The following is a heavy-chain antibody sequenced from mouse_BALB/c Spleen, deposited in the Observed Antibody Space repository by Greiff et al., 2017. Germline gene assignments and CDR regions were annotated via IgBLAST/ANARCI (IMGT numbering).Heavy chain of an antibody. CDR3: ARIYYDYDSAMDD. J-gene: IGHJ4*01. CDR2: IYPGDGST. CDR1: GYTFTRYY. D-gene: IGHD2-4*01. V-gene: IGHV1S56*01. Sequence: QVQLKESGPELVKPGASVKMSCKASGYTFTRYYIHWVKQRPGQGLEWIGWIYPGDGSTKYNEKFKGKTTLTADKSASTAYMLLSSLTSEDSAIYFCARIYYDYDSAMDDWGQGTSVTVSS.